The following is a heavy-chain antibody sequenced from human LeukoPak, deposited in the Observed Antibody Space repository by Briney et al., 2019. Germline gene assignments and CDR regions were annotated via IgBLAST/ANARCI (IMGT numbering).Heavy chain of an antibody. CDR1: GGSISSSSYY. D-gene: IGHD3-22*01. CDR3: ARPPYYYDPGAFDI. V-gene: IGHV4-39*07. Sequence: PSETLSLTCTVSGGSISSSSYYWGWIRQPPGKGLEWIGSIYYSGSTYYNPSLKSRFTISVDTSKNQFSLKLSSVTAADAAVYYCARPPYYYDPGAFDIWGQGTMVTVSS. CDR2: IYYSGST. J-gene: IGHJ3*02.